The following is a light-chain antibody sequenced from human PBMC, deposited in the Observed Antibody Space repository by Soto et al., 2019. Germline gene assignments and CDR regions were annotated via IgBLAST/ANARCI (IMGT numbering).Light chain of an antibody. CDR2: GAS. CDR3: QHFVNSLTWT. J-gene: IGKJ1*01. V-gene: IGKV3-20*01. Sequence: EIVLTQSPGTLSLSPGERATLSCRASQSVSSTYLIWYQQKPGRAPRLLIYGASSMATGVPDRFSGGGSGTDFTLTISSLEPDDFAVDYCQHFVNSLTWTFGQGTKVEIK. CDR1: QSVSSTY.